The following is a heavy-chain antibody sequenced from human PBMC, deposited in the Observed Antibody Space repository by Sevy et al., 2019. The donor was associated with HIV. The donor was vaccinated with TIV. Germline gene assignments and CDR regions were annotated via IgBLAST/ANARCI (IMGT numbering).Heavy chain of an antibody. J-gene: IGHJ6*02. CDR1: GFTFSSYA. Sequence: GSLRLSCAASGFTFSSYAMSWVRQAPGKGLEWVSAISGSGGSTYYAVSVKGRFTISRDNSKNTLYLQMNSLRAEDTAVYYCAKDPVGIAAMDVWGQGTTVTVSS. CDR2: ISGSGGST. V-gene: IGHV3-23*01. CDR3: AKDPVGIAAMDV. D-gene: IGHD6-13*01.